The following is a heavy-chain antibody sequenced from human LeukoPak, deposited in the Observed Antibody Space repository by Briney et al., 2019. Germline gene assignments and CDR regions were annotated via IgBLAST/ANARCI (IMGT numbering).Heavy chain of an antibody. J-gene: IGHJ6*02. V-gene: IGHV1-18*01. CDR3: ARDDKVVAIDDYYYGMDV. D-gene: IGHD2-2*01. CDR1: GYTFTIYG. Sequence: ASVKVSCKASGYTFTIYGISWLRQAPGQGLEWMGWISAYNGSTNYVQKLQGRVTMTTDTSTSTAYMELRSLTSDDTAVYYCARDDKVVAIDDYYYGMDVWGQGTTVTVSS. CDR2: ISAYNGST.